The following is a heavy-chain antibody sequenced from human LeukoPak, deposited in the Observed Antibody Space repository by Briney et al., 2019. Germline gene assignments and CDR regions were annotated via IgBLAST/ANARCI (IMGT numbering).Heavy chain of an antibody. CDR2: IYYSGST. V-gene: IGHV4-59*01. CDR1: GGSISSYY. CDR3: AREIPDSSSWFIDY. D-gene: IGHD6-13*01. J-gene: IGHJ4*02. Sequence: SETLSPTCTVSGGSISSYYWSWIRQPPGKGLEWIGYIYYSGSTNYNPSLKSRVTISVDTSKNQFSLKLSSVTAADTAVYYCAREIPDSSSWFIDYWGQGTLVTVSS.